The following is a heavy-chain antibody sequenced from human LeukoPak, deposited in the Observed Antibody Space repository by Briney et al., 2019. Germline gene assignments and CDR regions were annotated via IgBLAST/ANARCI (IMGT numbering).Heavy chain of an antibody. V-gene: IGHV4-30-2*01. CDR3: ARARGYSYIVDY. Sequence: SETLSLTCAVSGGSISSGGYSWSWIRQPPGKGLEWIGYIYHSGSTYYNPSLKSRVTISVDRSKNQFSLKLSSVTAADTAVHYCARARGYSYIVDYWGQGTLVTVSS. J-gene: IGHJ4*02. CDR1: GGSISSGGYS. D-gene: IGHD5-18*01. CDR2: IYHSGST.